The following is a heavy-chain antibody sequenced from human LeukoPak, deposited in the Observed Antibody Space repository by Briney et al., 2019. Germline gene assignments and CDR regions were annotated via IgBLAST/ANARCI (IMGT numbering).Heavy chain of an antibody. J-gene: IGHJ5*02. CDR2: ISGSGGST. CDR3: AKSLNIAVAGTQRFDP. CDR1: GFTFSSYG. Sequence: PGGSLRLSCAASGFTFSSYGMSWVRQAPGKGLEWVSAISGSGGSTYYADSVKGRFTISRDNSKNTLYLQMNSLRAEDTAVYYCAKSLNIAVAGTQRFDPWGQGTLVTVSS. V-gene: IGHV3-23*01. D-gene: IGHD6-19*01.